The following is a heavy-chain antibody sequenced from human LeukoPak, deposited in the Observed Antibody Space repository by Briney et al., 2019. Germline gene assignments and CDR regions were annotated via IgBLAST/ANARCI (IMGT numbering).Heavy chain of an antibody. D-gene: IGHD2-2*02. V-gene: IGHV4-39*07. CDR3: ARARDIVVVPAAIEFDY. J-gene: IGHJ4*02. CDR1: GFTFSSYG. CDR2: VYYSGST. Sequence: SGGSLRLSCAASGFTFSSYGMHWVRQAPWKGLEWIGSVYYSGSTNYNPSLKSRVTISVDTSKNQFSLKLSSVTAADTAVYYCARARDIVVVPAAIEFDYWGQGTLVTVSS.